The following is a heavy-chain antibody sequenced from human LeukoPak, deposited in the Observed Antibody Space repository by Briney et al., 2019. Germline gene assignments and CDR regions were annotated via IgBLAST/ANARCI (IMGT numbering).Heavy chain of an antibody. D-gene: IGHD3-3*01. CDR1: GASFSNSY. J-gene: IGHJ4*02. Sequence: SETLSLTCTVSGASFSNSYWSWVRQPAGKGLEWIGEVHLDGRTNYNPSLKSRLIMSVDLPENHISLKLTSVTAADTAVYYCAREGGFYRPLDYSGQGTLVTVSS. CDR2: VHLDGRT. CDR3: AREGGFYRPLDY. V-gene: IGHV4-4*07.